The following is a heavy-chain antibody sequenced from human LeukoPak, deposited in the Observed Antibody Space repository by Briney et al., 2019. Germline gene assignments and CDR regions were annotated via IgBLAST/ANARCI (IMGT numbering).Heavy chain of an antibody. CDR1: GYSFTSYR. D-gene: IGHD4-11*01. CDR3: ARHRPVTTKYYYYYYMDV. Sequence: GESLKISCKGSGYSFTSYRIGWVRQMPGKGLEWMGIISPGDSDTRYSPSFQGQVTISADKSINTAYLQWSSLKASDTAMYYCARHRPVTTKYYYYYYMDVWGKGTTVTVSS. CDR2: ISPGDSDT. J-gene: IGHJ6*03. V-gene: IGHV5-51*01.